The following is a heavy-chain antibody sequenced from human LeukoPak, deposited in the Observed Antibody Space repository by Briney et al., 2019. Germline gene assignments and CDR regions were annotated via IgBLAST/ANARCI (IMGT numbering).Heavy chain of an antibody. V-gene: IGHV4-39*01. Sequence: PSDTQSLTCTVSNRPISSTNYYWGRIPQPPAKGPEWLGRIYYSESTFYNPSLKCRVTISVDTSKNQFSLKVSSVTAAETAVYYCVRLIAAAPDAFDIWGQGTMVTVSS. CDR2: IYYSEST. J-gene: IGHJ3*02. CDR3: VRLIAAAPDAFDI. CDR1: NRPISSTNYY. D-gene: IGHD6-13*01.